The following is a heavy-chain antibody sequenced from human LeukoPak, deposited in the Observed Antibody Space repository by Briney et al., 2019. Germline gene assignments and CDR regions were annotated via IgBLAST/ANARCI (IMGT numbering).Heavy chain of an antibody. CDR1: GYTFTGYY. D-gene: IGHD5-12*01. V-gene: IGHV1-2*02. CDR2: INPNSGGT. J-gene: IGHJ6*03. CDR3: ARGGGYDSEGYYYYYYYMDV. Sequence: GASVKVSCKASGYTFTGYYMHWVRQAPGQGLEWMGWINPNSGGTNYAQKFQGRVTMTRDTSISTAYMELSRLRSDDTAVYYCARGGGYDSEGYYYYYYYMDVWGKGTTVTVSS.